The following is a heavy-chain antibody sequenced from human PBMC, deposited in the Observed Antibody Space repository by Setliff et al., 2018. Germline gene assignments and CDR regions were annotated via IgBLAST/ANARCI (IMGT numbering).Heavy chain of an antibody. J-gene: IGHJ3*02. Sequence: PGGSLRLSCAASGFSFSGSAVYWARQASVKGLEWIGRIRGRTDNYATAYAASVRGRFTISRDDSKNTAYLQMNSLKTEDTAVYYCAAAPAGSDVFDMWGQGTMVTVSS. D-gene: IGHD6-13*01. CDR2: IRGRTDNYAT. V-gene: IGHV3-73*01. CDR1: GFSFSGSA. CDR3: AAAPAGSDVFDM.